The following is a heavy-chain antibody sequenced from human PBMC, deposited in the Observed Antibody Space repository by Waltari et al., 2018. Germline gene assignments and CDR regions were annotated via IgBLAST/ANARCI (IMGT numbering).Heavy chain of an antibody. CDR2: NNWNSGSI. CDR3: AKKNDEVYDRNGLVYDAFDM. CDR1: GFTFDDYA. V-gene: IGHV3-9*01. Sequence: EVQLVESGGGLAQPGRSLRLSCVASGFTFDDYAMHWVRPAPGKGLEWVSGNNWNSGSIGYGDSVKGRFTISRDNARNTLYLQMNSLTTEDTALYYCAKKNDEVYDRNGLVYDAFDMWGQGTMVTVSS. J-gene: IGHJ3*02. D-gene: IGHD3-22*01.